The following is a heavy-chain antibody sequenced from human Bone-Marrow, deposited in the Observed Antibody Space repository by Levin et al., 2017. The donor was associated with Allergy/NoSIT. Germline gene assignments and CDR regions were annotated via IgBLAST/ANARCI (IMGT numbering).Heavy chain of an antibody. CDR3: ARDRLPGSETLGGGFDQ. D-gene: IGHD3-10*01. Sequence: PSETLSLTCTVSGASVSSNNYYWGWIRQPPGKGLEWITSTSYLGRTSYNPSLQGRVSISLDTPKNQFSLKVTSVAAADTAIYYCARDRLPGSETLGGGFDQWGQGIQVTVSS. J-gene: IGHJ4*02. CDR2: TSYLGRT. V-gene: IGHV4-39*07. CDR1: GASVSSNNYY.